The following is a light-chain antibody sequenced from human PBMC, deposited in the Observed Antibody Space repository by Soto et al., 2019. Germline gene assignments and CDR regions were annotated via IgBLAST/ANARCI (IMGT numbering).Light chain of an antibody. V-gene: IGKV2-28*01. J-gene: IGKJ1*01. Sequence: DIVMTQSPLSLPVTPGEPASISCSSSQSLLQSNGYNYLDWYLQKPGQSPQLLIYFGSYRASGVPERFSGSGSGTDFTLKISRLQAEDVGVYYCMQSQQSPPTFGQGTKLEI. CDR2: FGS. CDR1: QSLLQSNGYNY. CDR3: MQSQQSPPT.